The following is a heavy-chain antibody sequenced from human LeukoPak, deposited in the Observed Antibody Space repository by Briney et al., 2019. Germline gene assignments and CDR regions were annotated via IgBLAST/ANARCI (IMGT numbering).Heavy chain of an antibody. CDR2: IYYSGST. D-gene: IGHD1-7*01. CDR3: ASRLHNWNFGDY. CDR1: GGSIISSSYY. Sequence: PSETLSLTCTVSGGSIISSSYYWGWIRQPPGKGLGWIGNIYYSGSTYYNPSLKSRVTMSVDTSKNQFSLKLSSVTAADTAVYYCASRLHNWNFGDYWGQGTLVTVSS. V-gene: IGHV4-39*01. J-gene: IGHJ4*02.